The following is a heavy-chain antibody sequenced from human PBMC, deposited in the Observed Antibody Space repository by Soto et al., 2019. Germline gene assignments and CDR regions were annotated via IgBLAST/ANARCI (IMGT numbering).Heavy chain of an antibody. CDR3: ARGGYSGYDFVDY. Sequence: QVQLVESGGGVVQPGRSLRLSCAASGFTFSSYAMHWVRQAPGKGLEWVAVISYDGSNKYYADSVKGRVTISRDNSKNTLYLQMNSLRAEDTAVYYCARGGYSGYDFVDYWGQGTLVTVSS. V-gene: IGHV3-30-3*01. CDR2: ISYDGSNK. D-gene: IGHD5-12*01. CDR1: GFTFSSYA. J-gene: IGHJ4*02.